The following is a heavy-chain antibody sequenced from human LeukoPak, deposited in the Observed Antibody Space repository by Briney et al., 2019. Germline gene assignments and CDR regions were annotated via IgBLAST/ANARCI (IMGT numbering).Heavy chain of an antibody. V-gene: IGHV3-15*01. CDR2: IKSKTDGETT. Sequence: GGSLRLSCVDPGFTFTNAWMSWVRQAPGKGLEWIGRIKSKTDGETTNYAEPVRGRFTISSDDSKSAVYLQMNSLKIEDTAVYYCTTDLGTYYHGSQRLIPIDYWGQGTLVTVSS. CDR3: TTDLGTYYHGSQRLIPIDY. CDR1: GFTFTNAW. J-gene: IGHJ4*02. D-gene: IGHD3-10*01.